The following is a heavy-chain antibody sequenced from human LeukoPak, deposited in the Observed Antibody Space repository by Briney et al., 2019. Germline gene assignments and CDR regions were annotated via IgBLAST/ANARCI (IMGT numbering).Heavy chain of an antibody. J-gene: IGHJ1*01. CDR2: IGTAGDT. CDR3: ARDSAFSSYSH. V-gene: IGHV3-13*01. D-gene: IGHD2-15*01. Sequence: QSGGSLRLSCAASGFTLSNFAMHWVRQATGKGLEWVSAIGTAGDTFYPGSVKGRFTISRENAKNSLYLQMNNLRAEDTAVYYCARDSAFSSYSHWGQGALVTVSS. CDR1: GFTLSNFA.